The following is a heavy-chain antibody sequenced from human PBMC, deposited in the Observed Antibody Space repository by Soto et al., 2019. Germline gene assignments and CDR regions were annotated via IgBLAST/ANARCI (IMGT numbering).Heavy chain of an antibody. J-gene: IGHJ6*02. Sequence: GGSLRLSCAASGFTFSSYGMHWVRQAPGKGLEWVAVISYDGSNKYYADSVKGRFTISRDNSKNTLYRKMNSLRAEDTAVYYCAKDHFDYGGGYYYYGMDVWGQGTTVTVSS. CDR2: ISYDGSNK. D-gene: IGHD4-17*01. CDR1: GFTFSSYG. CDR3: AKDHFDYGGGYYYYGMDV. V-gene: IGHV3-30*18.